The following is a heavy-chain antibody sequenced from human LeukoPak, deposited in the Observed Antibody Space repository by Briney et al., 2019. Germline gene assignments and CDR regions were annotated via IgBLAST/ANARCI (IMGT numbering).Heavy chain of an antibody. J-gene: IGHJ4*02. CDR2: INHSGST. CDR1: GYSISSGYY. V-gene: IGHV4-38-2*02. CDR3: ARVARYYDILTGYRYYFDY. D-gene: IGHD3-9*01. Sequence: SETLSLTCTVSGYSISSGYYWSWIRQPPGQGLEWIGEINHSGSTNYNPSLKSRVTTSVDTSKNQFSLKLSSVTAADTAVYYCARVARYYDILTGYRYYFDYWGQGTLVTVSS.